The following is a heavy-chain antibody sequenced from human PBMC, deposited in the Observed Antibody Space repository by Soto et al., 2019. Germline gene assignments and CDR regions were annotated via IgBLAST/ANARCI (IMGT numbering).Heavy chain of an antibody. D-gene: IGHD2-15*01. CDR2: ISYDGSNK. J-gene: IGHJ4*02. CDR1: GFTFSSYA. CDR3: ARDPLAVVVVAATRGYYFDY. Sequence: GGSLRLSCAASGFTFSSYAMHWVRQAPGKGLEWVAVISYDGSNKYYADSVKGRFTISRDNSKNTLYLQMNSLRAEDTAVYYCARDPLAVVVVAATRGYYFDYWGQGTLVTVSS. V-gene: IGHV3-30-3*01.